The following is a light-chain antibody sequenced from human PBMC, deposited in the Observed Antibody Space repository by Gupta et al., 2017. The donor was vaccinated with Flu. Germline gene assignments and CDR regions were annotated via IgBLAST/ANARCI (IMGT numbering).Light chain of an antibody. CDR2: DND. Sequence: QPVLTQPPSVSAAPGQKVTISCSGSSSNIGPNLVSWYQQVPGTAPKLLIYDNDKRSSGIPDRFAGSKSGTSATLGITGLQTGDEADYYCGTWDNSLGYSRVFGGGTKVIVL. V-gene: IGLV1-51*01. J-gene: IGLJ3*02. CDR1: SSNIGPNL. CDR3: GTWDNSLGYSRV.